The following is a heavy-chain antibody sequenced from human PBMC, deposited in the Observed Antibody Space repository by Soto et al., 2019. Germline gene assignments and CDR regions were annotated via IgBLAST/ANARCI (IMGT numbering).Heavy chain of an antibody. CDR1: GFTFSSYG. J-gene: IGHJ5*02. CDR3: ARDFNDYGDYSCWFDP. D-gene: IGHD4-17*01. CDR2: IWYDGSNK. V-gene: IGHV3-33*01. Sequence: QVQLVESGGGVVQPGRSLRLSCAASGFTFSSYGMHWVRQAPGKGLEWVAVIWYDGSNKYYADSVKGRFTISRDNSKNTLYLQMNSLRAEDTAVYYCARDFNDYGDYSCWFDPWGQGTLVTVSS.